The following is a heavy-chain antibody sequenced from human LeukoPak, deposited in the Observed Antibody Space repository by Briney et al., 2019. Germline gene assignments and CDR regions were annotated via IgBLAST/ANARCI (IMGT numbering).Heavy chain of an antibody. CDR3: ARDRAQLISGVLGGPHDAFDI. Sequence: SETLSLTCTVSGGSISSYYWSWIRQPPGKGLEWIGYIYYSGSTNYNPSLKSRVTISVDTSKNQFSLKLSSVTAADTAVYYCARDRAQLISGVLGGPHDAFDIWGQGTMVTVSS. V-gene: IGHV4-59*01. CDR1: GGSISSYY. D-gene: IGHD2-15*01. J-gene: IGHJ3*02. CDR2: IYYSGST.